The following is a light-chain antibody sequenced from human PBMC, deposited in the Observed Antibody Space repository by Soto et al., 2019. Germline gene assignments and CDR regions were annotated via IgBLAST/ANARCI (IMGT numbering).Light chain of an antibody. CDR2: DAS. Sequence: EIVLAQSPATLSLSPGARATLSCRASQSVSSYLAWYQHKPGQAPRLLIYDASNRATGIPARFSGSGSGTDFTLTISSLEAEDSAVYYCQQRSSWWTFGQGTKVEIK. J-gene: IGKJ1*01. V-gene: IGKV3-11*01. CDR3: QQRSSWWT. CDR1: QSVSSY.